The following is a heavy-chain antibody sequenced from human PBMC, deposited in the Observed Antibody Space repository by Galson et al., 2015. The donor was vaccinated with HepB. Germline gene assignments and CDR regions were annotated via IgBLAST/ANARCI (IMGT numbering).Heavy chain of an antibody. D-gene: IGHD3-3*01. CDR3: ARSPLRFLDWLPYYDYYYMDV. CDR1: GYTFTDYV. V-gene: IGHV7-4-1*02. CDR2: MNTNTGKP. J-gene: IGHJ6*03. Sequence: VKVSCKASGYTFTDYVVNWVRQAPGQGLEWVGWMNTNTGKPTYAPGFAGRFVFSLDTSVTTAYLQISSLETDDTAVYYCARSPLRFLDWLPYYDYYYMDVWGEGTTVTVSS.